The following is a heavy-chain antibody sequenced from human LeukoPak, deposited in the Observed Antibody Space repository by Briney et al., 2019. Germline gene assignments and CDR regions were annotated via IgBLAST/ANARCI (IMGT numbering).Heavy chain of an antibody. CDR2: ISSSSSYI. D-gene: IGHD1-26*01. CDR3: ARVGYSGSTLSYMDV. CDR1: GFTFSSYS. Sequence: PGGSLRLSCAASGFTFSSYSMNWVRQAPGKGLKWISSISSSSSYIYYADSVKGRFTISRDNAKNSLYLQMNSLRAEDTAVYYCARVGYSGSTLSYMDVWGKGTTVTVSS. J-gene: IGHJ6*03. V-gene: IGHV3-21*01.